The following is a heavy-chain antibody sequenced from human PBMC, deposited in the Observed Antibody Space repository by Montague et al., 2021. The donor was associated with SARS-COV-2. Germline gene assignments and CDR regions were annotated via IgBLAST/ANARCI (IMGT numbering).Heavy chain of an antibody. D-gene: IGHD3-9*01. Sequence: SLRLSCAASGFTFDDYAMHWVRQAPGAGLEWVAGVDWSSGFFAYADSVRGRFTISRDNAKNSLHLQMNSLKVEDTALYYCAKAPWGSDWYYFDYWGQGTLVTVSS. CDR2: VDWSSGFF. CDR3: AKAPWGSDWYYFDY. J-gene: IGHJ4*02. CDR1: GFTFDDYA. V-gene: IGHV3-9*01.